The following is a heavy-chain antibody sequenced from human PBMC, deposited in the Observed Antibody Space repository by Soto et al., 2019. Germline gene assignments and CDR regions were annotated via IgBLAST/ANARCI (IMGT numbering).Heavy chain of an antibody. J-gene: IGHJ4*02. V-gene: IGHV3-23*01. CDR1: GFTFSSYA. CDR3: AKNPNSRPWVWLLYHETFFDY. Sequence: GGSLRLSCAASGFTFSSYAMSWVHQAPGKGLEWVSAISGSGGSTYYADSVKGRFTISRDNSKNTLYLQMNSLRAEDTAVYYCAKNPNSRPWVWLLYHETFFDYWGQGTLVTVSS. D-gene: IGHD3-3*01. CDR2: ISGSGGST.